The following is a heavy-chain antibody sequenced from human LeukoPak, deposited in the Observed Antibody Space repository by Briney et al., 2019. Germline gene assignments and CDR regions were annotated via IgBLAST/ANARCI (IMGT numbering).Heavy chain of an antibody. CDR2: IYYSAST. Sequence: SETLTLTCTVSGGSISSGDYYWSWIRQPPGKGLEWIGYIYYSASTYYNPSLKSRVTISVDTSKNQFSLKLSSVTAADTAVYYCAREFSGYSGYDNYYWYFDLWGRGTLVTVSS. V-gene: IGHV4-30-4*01. CDR1: GGSISSGDYY. D-gene: IGHD5-12*01. CDR3: AREFSGYSGYDNYYWYFDL. J-gene: IGHJ2*01.